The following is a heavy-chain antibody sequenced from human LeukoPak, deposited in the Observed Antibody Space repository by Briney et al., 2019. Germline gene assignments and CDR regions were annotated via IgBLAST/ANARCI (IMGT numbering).Heavy chain of an antibody. D-gene: IGHD2-15*01. Sequence: GGSLRLSCAASGFTFSSYEMNWVRQAPGKGLEWVSYISSSGSTIYYADSARGRFTISRDNAKNSLYLQMNSLRAEDTAVYYCARPVVVVGIGGYYFDYWGQGTLVTVSS. J-gene: IGHJ4*02. V-gene: IGHV3-48*03. CDR3: ARPVVVVGIGGYYFDY. CDR1: GFTFSSYE. CDR2: ISSSGSTI.